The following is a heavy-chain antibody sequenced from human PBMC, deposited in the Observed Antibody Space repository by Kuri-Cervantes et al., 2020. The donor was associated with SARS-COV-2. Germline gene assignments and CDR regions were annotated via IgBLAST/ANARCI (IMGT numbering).Heavy chain of an antibody. CDR1: GFTFNNYD. D-gene: IGHD1-14*01. J-gene: IGHJ4*02. V-gene: IGHV3-30-3*01. CDR3: ARGLRKYYFDS. Sequence: GGSLRLSCAASGFTFNNYDMYWVRQAPGKGLEWVAVISYDGSKKYYADSVKGRFTISRDNSKSTLYLPMYNLRAEDTAVYYCARGLRKYYFDSWGQGTLVTVSS. CDR2: ISYDGSKK.